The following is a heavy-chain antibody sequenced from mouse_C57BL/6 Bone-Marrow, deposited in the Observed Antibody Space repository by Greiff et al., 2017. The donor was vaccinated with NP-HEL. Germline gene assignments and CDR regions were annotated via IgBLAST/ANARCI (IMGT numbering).Heavy chain of an antibody. J-gene: IGHJ2*01. D-gene: IGHD1-1*01. CDR3: ALITTVVATDY. CDR1: GYTFTSYG. CDR2: IYPRSGNT. Sequence: VQLQESGAELARPGASVKLSCKASGYTFTSYGISWVKQRTGQGLEWIGEIYPRSGNTYYNEKFKGKATLTADKSSSTAYMVLRSLTSEDSAVYFCALITTVVATDYWGQGTTLTVSS. V-gene: IGHV1-81*01.